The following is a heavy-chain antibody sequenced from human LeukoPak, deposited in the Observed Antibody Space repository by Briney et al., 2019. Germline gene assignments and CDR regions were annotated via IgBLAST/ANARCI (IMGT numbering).Heavy chain of an antibody. V-gene: IGHV1-8*02. D-gene: IGHD6-13*01. Sequence: ASVKVSCKASGGTFSSYAISWVRQAPGQGLEWMGRMNPNSGNTGYAQKFQGRVTMTRNTSISTAYMELSSLRSEDTAVYYCARGSIAAAGGIDYWGQGTLVTVSS. CDR1: GGTFSSYA. CDR3: ARGSIAAAGGIDY. CDR2: MNPNSGNT. J-gene: IGHJ4*02.